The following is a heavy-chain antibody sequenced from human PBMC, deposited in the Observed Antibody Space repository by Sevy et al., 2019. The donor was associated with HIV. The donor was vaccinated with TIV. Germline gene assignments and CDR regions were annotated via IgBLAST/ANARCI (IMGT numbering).Heavy chain of an antibody. Sequence: ASVKVSCKASGYPFTSYGITWVRQAPGQGLEWMGWISPYKGNTNYAQKLQGRVTMTTDTSTLTAYMELRSLRPDDTAVYYCARDRDYDYIWGTFPYRDCWGQRTLVTVSS. CDR3: ARDRDYDYIWGTFPYRDC. CDR2: ISPYKGNT. D-gene: IGHD3-16*01. CDR1: GYPFTSYG. V-gene: IGHV1-18*01. J-gene: IGHJ4*02.